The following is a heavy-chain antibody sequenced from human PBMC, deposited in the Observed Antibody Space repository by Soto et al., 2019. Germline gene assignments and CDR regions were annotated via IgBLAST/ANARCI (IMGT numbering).Heavy chain of an antibody. CDR1: GFLFTSPW. CDR2: THQDGHES. D-gene: IGHD3-22*01. J-gene: IGHJ4*02. Sequence: GGSLRLSCEASGFLFTSPWMTWVRQAPGKGLEWVASTHQDGHESYYVDSVLGRFTISRDNTRDSLFLQMNSLRAEDTAVYYCARDGSGHYYDTSGYRAYFFDLWGQGALVTVSS. V-gene: IGHV3-7*01. CDR3: ARDGSGHYYDTSGYRAYFFDL.